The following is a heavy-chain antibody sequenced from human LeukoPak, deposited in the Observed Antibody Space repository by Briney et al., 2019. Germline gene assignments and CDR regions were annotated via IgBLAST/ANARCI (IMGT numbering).Heavy chain of an antibody. V-gene: IGHV3-7*01. CDR1: GFTFSSYW. CDR3: ARDLRGRDGYNVN. Sequence: PGGCLRLSCAASGFTFSSYWMSWVRQAPGKGLEWVANIKQDGSEKYYVDSVKGRFTISRDNAKNSLYLQMNSLRAEDTAVYYCARDLRGRDGYNVNWGQGTLVTVSS. J-gene: IGHJ4*02. CDR2: IKQDGSEK. D-gene: IGHD5-24*01.